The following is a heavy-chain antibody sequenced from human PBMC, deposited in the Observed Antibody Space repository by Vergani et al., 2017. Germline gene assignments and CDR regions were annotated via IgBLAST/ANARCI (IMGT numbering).Heavy chain of an antibody. CDR3: AKVGRAEVAGKFGAFEI. CDR1: GFTFIMHA. D-gene: IGHD6-19*01. CDR2: LSASDRRT. J-gene: IGHJ3*02. V-gene: IGHV3-23*01. Sequence: EVQLLESGGDLVQPGGSLRLSCAASGFTFIMHAMSWFRQAPGKVLELVSTLSASDRRTHYADSVKGRFTISRDISKNTLFLHMNSLRPEDTAVYYCAKVGRAEVAGKFGAFEIWGQGTMVTVSS.